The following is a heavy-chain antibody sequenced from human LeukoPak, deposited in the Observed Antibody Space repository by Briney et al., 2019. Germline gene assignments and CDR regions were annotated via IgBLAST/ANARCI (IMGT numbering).Heavy chain of an antibody. CDR3: AKDVGFSLGNMDFDY. CDR1: GFTFSSYW. D-gene: IGHD1/OR15-1a*01. CDR2: INSDGSST. V-gene: IGHV3-74*01. Sequence: PGGSLRLSCAASGFTFSSYWMHWVRQAPGKGLVWVSRINSDGSSTSYADSVRGRFSISRDNAKNTLYLQMNSLRAEDTAVYYCAKDVGFSLGNMDFDYWGQGTLVTVSS. J-gene: IGHJ4*02.